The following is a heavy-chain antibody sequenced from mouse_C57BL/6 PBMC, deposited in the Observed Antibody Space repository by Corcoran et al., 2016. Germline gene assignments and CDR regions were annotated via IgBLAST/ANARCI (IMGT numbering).Heavy chain of an antibody. CDR1: GYAFSSYW. CDR3: ARMNYYGSSIGFDV. D-gene: IGHD1-1*01. V-gene: IGHV1-80*01. Sequence: QVQLQQSGAELVKPGASVKISCKASGYAFSSYWMNWVKQRPGKGLEWIGQIYPGDGVTNYNGKFKGKATLTADKSSSTAYMQLSSLTSEDSAVYFCARMNYYGSSIGFDVWGTGTTVTVSS. CDR2: IYPGDGVT. J-gene: IGHJ1*03.